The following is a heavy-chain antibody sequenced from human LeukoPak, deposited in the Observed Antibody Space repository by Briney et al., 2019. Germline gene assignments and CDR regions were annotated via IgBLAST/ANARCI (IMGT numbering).Heavy chain of an antibody. J-gene: IGHJ6*02. V-gene: IGHV4-39*07. CDR1: GGSISSSSYY. CDR3: ARDAGHQLSRRNYYAMDV. CDR2: IYSGGSS. Sequence: SETLSLTCTVSGGSISSSSYYWGWIRQPPGKELEWIGSIYSGGSSYYNPSLKSRVTISVDTSNNQFSLRVNSVTAADTAVYYCARDAGHQLSRRNYYAMDVWGQGTTVTVSS. D-gene: IGHD1-1*01.